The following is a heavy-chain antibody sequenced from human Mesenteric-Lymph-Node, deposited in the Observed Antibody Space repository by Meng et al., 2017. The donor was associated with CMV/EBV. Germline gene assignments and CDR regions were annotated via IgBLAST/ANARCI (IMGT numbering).Heavy chain of an antibody. CDR3: ARAAAAANFDY. J-gene: IGHJ4*02. CDR1: GYSISSGYY. Sequence: GSLRLSCTVSGYSISSGYYWGWIRQPPGKGLEWIGSIYYSGSTYYNPSLKSRVTISVDTSKNQFSLKLSSVTAADTAVYYCARAAAAANFDYWGQGTLVTVSS. V-gene: IGHV4-38-2*02. CDR2: IYYSGST. D-gene: IGHD6-13*01.